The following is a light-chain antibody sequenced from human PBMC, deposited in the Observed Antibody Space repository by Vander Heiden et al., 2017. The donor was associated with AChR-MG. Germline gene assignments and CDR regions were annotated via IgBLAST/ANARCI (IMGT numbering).Light chain of an antibody. CDR3: QQYNNWPLT. CDR1: QSIGSY. Sequence: EIVLTQSPATLSVSPGERATPSRRASQSIGSYLAWYQRKPGQAPRLLIYAASTRATGIPAKFSGSGSGTEFTLTISSLQSEDFVVYYCQQYNNWPLTFGGGTKVDIK. V-gene: IGKV3-15*01. J-gene: IGKJ4*01. CDR2: AAS.